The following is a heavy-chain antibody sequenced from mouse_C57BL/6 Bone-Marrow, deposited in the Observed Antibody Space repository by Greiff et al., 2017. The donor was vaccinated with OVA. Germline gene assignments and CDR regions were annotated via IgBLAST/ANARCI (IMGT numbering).Heavy chain of an antibody. Sequence: VHLVESGPELVKPGASVKLSCKASGYTFTRYGINWVKQRPGQGLEWIGRIYPSDGSTKYNEKFKGKATLTVDTSSSTAYMELHSLTSEDSAVYFCALYYDCDKAFAYWGQGALVTVSA. CDR3: ALYYDCDKAFAY. CDR2: IYPSDGST. D-gene: IGHD2-4*01. V-gene: IGHV1-85*01. CDR1: GYTFTRYG. J-gene: IGHJ3*01.